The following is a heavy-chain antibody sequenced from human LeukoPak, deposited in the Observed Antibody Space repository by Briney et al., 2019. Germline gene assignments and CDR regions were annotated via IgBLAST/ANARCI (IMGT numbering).Heavy chain of an antibody. Sequence: PSETLSLTCTVSGGSISSYSWSWIRQPPGKGLEWIGYIYYSGSTNYNPSLKSRVTISVDTSKNQFSLKLSSVTAADTAVYYCARVGGYDFWSGFDYWGQGTLVTVSS. CDR2: IYYSGST. D-gene: IGHD3-3*01. J-gene: IGHJ4*02. CDR1: GGSISSYS. CDR3: ARVGGYDFWSGFDY. V-gene: IGHV4-59*08.